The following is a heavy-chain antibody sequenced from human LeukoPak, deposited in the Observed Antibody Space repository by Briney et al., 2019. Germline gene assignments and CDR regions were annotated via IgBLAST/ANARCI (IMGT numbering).Heavy chain of an antibody. D-gene: IGHD3/OR15-3a*01. J-gene: IGHJ4*02. Sequence: SETLSLTCTVSGGSISSHYWSWIRQPPGKGLEWIGYISYSGSTNYNPSLKRRVTISVDTSENQFSLRLSSVTAADTAVYYCTRWTHYQPFDYWGQGTLVTVSS. CDR1: GGSISSHY. CDR2: ISYSGST. CDR3: TRWTHYQPFDY. V-gene: IGHV4-59*11.